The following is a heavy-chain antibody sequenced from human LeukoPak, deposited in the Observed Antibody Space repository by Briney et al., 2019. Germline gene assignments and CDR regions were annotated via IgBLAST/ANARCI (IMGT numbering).Heavy chain of an antibody. CDR1: GGSISSYY. CDR3: ARAVGSFDWLPLFDY. CDR2: IYTSGST. V-gene: IGHV4-4*07. D-gene: IGHD3-9*01. Sequence: PSETLSLTCTVSGGSISSYYWSWIRQPAGKGLEWIGRIYTSGSTNYNPSLKSRATISVDTYKNQFYLKLSSVPAADTAVYYCARAVGSFDWLPLFDYWGQGTLVTVSS. J-gene: IGHJ4*02.